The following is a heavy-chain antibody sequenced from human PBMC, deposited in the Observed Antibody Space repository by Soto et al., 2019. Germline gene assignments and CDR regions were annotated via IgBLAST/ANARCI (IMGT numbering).Heavy chain of an antibody. D-gene: IGHD3-9*01. CDR2: ISSSGNTI. Sequence: QVQLVESGGGLVKPGGSLRLSCAASGFTFSDFYMSWIRQAPGKGLECVSYISSSGNTIYYADSVKGQFTMSRDNTKNSLYLQMNTLRAEDTAMYYCARTTGYYSFDYWGQGSLVTASS. CDR1: GFTFSDFY. CDR3: ARTTGYYSFDY. V-gene: IGHV3-11*01. J-gene: IGHJ4*02.